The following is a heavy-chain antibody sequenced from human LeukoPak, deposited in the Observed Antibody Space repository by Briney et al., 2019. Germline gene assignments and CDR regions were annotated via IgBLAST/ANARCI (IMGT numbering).Heavy chain of an antibody. CDR2: MNPNSGNT. Sequence: ASVKVSCKASGYTFTSYDINWVRQATEQGLVWMGWMNPNSGNTGYAQKFQGRVTMTRNTSITTAYMELNSLRSEDTAVYYCARGPAWNYNSAYYFDYWGQGALVTVSS. CDR3: ARGPAWNYNSAYYFDY. CDR1: GYTFTSYD. V-gene: IGHV1-8*01. D-gene: IGHD1-7*01. J-gene: IGHJ4*02.